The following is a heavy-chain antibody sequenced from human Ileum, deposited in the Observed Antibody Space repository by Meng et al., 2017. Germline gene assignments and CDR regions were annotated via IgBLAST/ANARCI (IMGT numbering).Heavy chain of an antibody. D-gene: IGHD1-1*01. Sequence: QVQLVHSGAEVRKPGASVKVSCKASGYTFTTYGISWVRQAPGQVLEWMGWMNTDKGNTNYAQKFQGRVTMTRDTSTSTAYMELRSLRSDDTAVYYCAREGAYNGGDYWGQGTLVTVSS. CDR2: MNTDKGNT. J-gene: IGHJ4*02. CDR1: GYTFTTYG. CDR3: AREGAYNGGDY. V-gene: IGHV1-18*01.